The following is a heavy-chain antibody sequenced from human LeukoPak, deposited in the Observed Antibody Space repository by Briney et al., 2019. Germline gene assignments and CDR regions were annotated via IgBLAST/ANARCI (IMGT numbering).Heavy chain of an antibody. Sequence: PGGSLRLSCAASGFTFSSYGMHWVRQAPGKGLEWVAVIWYDGSNKYYADSVKGRFTISRDNSKNTLYLQMNSLRAEDTAVYYCARDRGNSDYFDYWRQGTLVTVSA. J-gene: IGHJ4*02. D-gene: IGHD4-23*01. CDR1: GFTFSSYG. V-gene: IGHV3-33*01. CDR3: ARDRGNSDYFDY. CDR2: IWYDGSNK.